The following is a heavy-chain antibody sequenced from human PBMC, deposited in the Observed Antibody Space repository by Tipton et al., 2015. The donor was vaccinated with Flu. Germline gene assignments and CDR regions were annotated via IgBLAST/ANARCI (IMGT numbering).Heavy chain of an antibody. Sequence: TLSLTCTVSGGSISSGSYYWSWIRQPAGKGLEWIGRIYTSGSTNYNPSLKSRVTISVDTSKNQFSLKLSSVAAADTAVYYCAREGANWGQGTLVTVSS. D-gene: IGHD3-16*01. CDR2: IYTSGST. CDR1: GGSISSGSYY. J-gene: IGHJ4*02. CDR3: AREGAN. V-gene: IGHV4-61*02.